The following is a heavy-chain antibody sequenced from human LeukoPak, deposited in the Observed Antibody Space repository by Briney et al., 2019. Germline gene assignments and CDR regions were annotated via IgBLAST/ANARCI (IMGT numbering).Heavy chain of an antibody. J-gene: IGHJ4*02. D-gene: IGHD2-21*01. CDR3: AKDICGGDCYPHGGY. CDR2: IQYDGSNI. V-gene: IGHV3-30*02. Sequence: GGSLRLSCAASGFTFSNYGMHWVRQIPGEGLEWVAFIQYDGSNIYYSDSLKGRFTISRDNSKNTLYLQMNSLRAEDTAIYDCAKDICGGDCYPHGGYWGQGTLVTVSS. CDR1: GFTFSNYG.